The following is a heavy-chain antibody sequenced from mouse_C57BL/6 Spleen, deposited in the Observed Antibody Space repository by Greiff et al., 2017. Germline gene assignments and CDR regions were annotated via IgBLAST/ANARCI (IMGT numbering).Heavy chain of an antibody. CDR3: ARSRLTGTLYWYVDV. CDR1: GYTFTSYW. Sequence: QVQLQQPGAELVMPGASVKLSCKASGYTFTSYWMHWVKQRPGQGLEWIGEIDPSDSYTNYNQKFKGKSTLTVDKSSSTAYMQLSSLTSEDSAVYYCARSRLTGTLYWYVDVWGTGTTVTVSS. CDR2: IDPSDSYT. D-gene: IGHD4-1*01. V-gene: IGHV1-69*01. J-gene: IGHJ1*03.